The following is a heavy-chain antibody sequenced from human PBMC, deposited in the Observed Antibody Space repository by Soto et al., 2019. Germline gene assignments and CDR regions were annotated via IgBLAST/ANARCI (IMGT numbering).Heavy chain of an antibody. D-gene: IGHD3-3*01. Sequence: PSETLSLTCAVYGGSFSGYYRSWIRQPPGEGLEWIGEINHSGSTNYNPSLKSRVTISVDTSKNQFSLKLSSVTAADTAVYYCALYYDFWSGYYTRFDYWGQGTLVTVSS. CDR1: GGSFSGYY. CDR3: ALYYDFWSGYYTRFDY. J-gene: IGHJ4*02. CDR2: INHSGST. V-gene: IGHV4-34*01.